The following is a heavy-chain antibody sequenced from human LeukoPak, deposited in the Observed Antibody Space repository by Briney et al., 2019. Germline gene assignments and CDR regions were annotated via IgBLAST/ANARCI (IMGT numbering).Heavy chain of an antibody. CDR1: GYSFSTYW. V-gene: IGHV5-51*01. J-gene: IGHJ4*02. Sequence: GESLKISCKGLGYSFSTYWNAWVRQRPGKGLEWMGIIYPGGSETRYDPSCQGQVTISADTSTSTAYLQWSSLRASDTAMYYCARASRDGYNQNFDHWGQGTQVTVSS. CDR2: IYPGGSET. D-gene: IGHD5-24*01. CDR3: ARASRDGYNQNFDH.